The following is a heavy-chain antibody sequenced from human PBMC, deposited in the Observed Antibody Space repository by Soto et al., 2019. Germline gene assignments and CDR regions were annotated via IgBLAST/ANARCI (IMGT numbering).Heavy chain of an antibody. Sequence: SETLSLTCTVSGGSISSSSYYWGWIRQPPGKGLEWIGSIYYSGSTYYNPSLKSRVTISVDTSKNQFSLKLSSVTAADTAVYYCAREKFGFDYWGQGTLVTVSS. J-gene: IGHJ4*02. V-gene: IGHV4-39*02. CDR2: IYYSGST. D-gene: IGHD3-16*01. CDR1: GGSISSSSYY. CDR3: AREKFGFDY.